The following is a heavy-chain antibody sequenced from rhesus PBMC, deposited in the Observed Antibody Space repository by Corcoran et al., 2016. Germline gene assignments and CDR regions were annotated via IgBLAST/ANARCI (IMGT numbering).Heavy chain of an antibody. CDR2: IYGSNWKT. CDR3: AKGGSEFFDS. CDR1: GASLRSTL. J-gene: IGHJ4*01. V-gene: IGHV4-147*01. Sequence: QLQLQESGPGLVRASETLSLTCAFSGASLRSTLWILVRPSPGKGLEWIGRIYGSNWKTNYNPSLKSRVIIATDTTKNQFSLNLRSGTAADTAVYHCAKGGSEFFDSWGQGVLVTVSS.